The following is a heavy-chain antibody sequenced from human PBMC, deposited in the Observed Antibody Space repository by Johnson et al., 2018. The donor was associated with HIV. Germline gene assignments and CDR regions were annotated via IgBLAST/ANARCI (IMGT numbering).Heavy chain of an antibody. D-gene: IGHD1-26*01. CDR1: GFTFSSYG. V-gene: IGHV3-30*18. Sequence: QVQLVESGGGVVQPGRSLRLSCAASGFTFSSYGMHWVRQAPGKGLEWVAVISYDGSNKYYADSVKGRFAISRDNSKNTLYLQMNSLRAEDTAVYYCAKVHFSGSYPGDACDIWGQGTMVTVSS. CDR2: ISYDGSNK. CDR3: AKVHFSGSYPGDACDI. J-gene: IGHJ3*02.